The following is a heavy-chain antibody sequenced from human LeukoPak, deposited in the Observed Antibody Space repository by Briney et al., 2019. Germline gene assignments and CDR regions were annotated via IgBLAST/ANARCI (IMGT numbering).Heavy chain of an antibody. J-gene: IGHJ4*02. D-gene: IGHD1-1*01. CDR2: ISSSGRTI. CDR1: GLIFNDFY. Sequence: GGSLRLSCGSSGLIFNDFYMSWIRQAPGKGLEWVSYISSSGRTIYYADSVKGRFTISRDKAKNSVYLQMNSLRAEDTAVYYCVRDFMYNPACTGCWGQGALVTVS. CDR3: VRDFMYNPACTGC. V-gene: IGHV3-11*04.